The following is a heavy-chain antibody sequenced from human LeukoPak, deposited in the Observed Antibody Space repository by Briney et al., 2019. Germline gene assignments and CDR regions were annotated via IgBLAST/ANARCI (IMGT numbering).Heavy chain of an antibody. J-gene: IGHJ5*02. CDR2: INPKSGGT. CDR3: ASERLGYNWFDP. D-gene: IGHD3-16*01. V-gene: IGHV1-2*05. Sequence: ASVKVFCKASGYIFTGYYIHWIRQAPGQGLEWMGRINPKSGGTNYAQKFQGRVTMTRDTSTSTAYMELSRLKFDDTGVYYCASERLGYNWFDPWGQGTLVTVSS. CDR1: GYIFTGYY.